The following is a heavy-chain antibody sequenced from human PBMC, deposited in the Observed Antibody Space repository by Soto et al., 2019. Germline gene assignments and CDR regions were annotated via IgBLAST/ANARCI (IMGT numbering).Heavy chain of an antibody. CDR1: GFTFSYYY. CDR2: ISSSGSTI. J-gene: IGHJ6*02. V-gene: IGHV3-11*01. D-gene: IGHD6-6*01. CDR3: ASPHLHSSPGGYYGMDV. Sequence: GGSLRLSCAASGFTFSYYYMSWIRQSPGKGLEWVSYISSSGSTIYYADSVKGRFTISRDNAKNSLYLQMNSLRAEDTAVYYCASPHLHSSPGGYYGMDVWGQGTTVTVSS.